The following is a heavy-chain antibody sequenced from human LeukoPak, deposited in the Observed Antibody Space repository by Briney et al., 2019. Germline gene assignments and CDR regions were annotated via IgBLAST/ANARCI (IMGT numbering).Heavy chain of an antibody. Sequence: SETLSPTCTVSGGSISSYYWSWIRQPPGKGLEWIGYIYYSGSTNYNPSLKSRVTISVDTSENQFSLKLSSVTAADTAVYYCAGRSTGKITFGGVIVPAFDIWGQGTMVTVSS. CDR1: GGSISSYY. CDR3: AGRSTGKITFGGVIVPAFDI. V-gene: IGHV4-59*01. D-gene: IGHD3-16*02. J-gene: IGHJ3*02. CDR2: IYYSGST.